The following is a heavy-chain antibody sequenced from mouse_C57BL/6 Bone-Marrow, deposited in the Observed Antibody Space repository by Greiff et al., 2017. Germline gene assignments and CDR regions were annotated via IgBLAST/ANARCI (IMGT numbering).Heavy chain of an antibody. J-gene: IGHJ3*01. D-gene: IGHD1-1*01. CDR1: GFSLTSSA. CDR3: AGYYGSSPWFAY. Sequence: VQLQESGPGLVAPSQCLSISCTVSGFSLTSSAISWVRQPPGTGLEWLGVIWTGGGTHYNSAPKSRLDISKDNSKSQVFLKMHSLQTDSTAGYDCAGYYGSSPWFAYWGQGTLVTVSA. V-gene: IGHV2-9-1*01. CDR2: IWTGGGT.